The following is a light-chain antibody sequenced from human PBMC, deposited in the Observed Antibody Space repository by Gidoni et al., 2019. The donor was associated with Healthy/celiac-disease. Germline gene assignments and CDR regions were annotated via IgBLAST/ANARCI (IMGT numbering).Light chain of an antibody. J-gene: IGKJ4*01. CDR1: QSVSSY. V-gene: IGKV3-11*01. CDR2: DAS. CDR3: QQRSNTVT. Sequence: EIVLTQSPATLSLSPGERATLSCRASQSVSSYLAWYQQKPGQAPRLLIYDASNRATGIPARFSGSGSGTDFTLTISSLEPEDFAGYYCQQRSNTVTFXGXTKVEIK.